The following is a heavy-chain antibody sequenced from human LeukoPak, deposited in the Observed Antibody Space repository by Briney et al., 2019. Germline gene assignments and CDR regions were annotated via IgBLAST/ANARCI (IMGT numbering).Heavy chain of an antibody. Sequence: SETLSLTCTVSGGSISSYYWSWIRQPPGKGLEWIGYIYYSGSTNYNPSLKSRVTISVDTSKNQFSLKLSSVTAADTAVYYCARMSDFWSGAQGSWFDPWGQGTLVTVSS. D-gene: IGHD3-3*01. CDR1: GGSISSYY. CDR3: ARMSDFWSGAQGSWFDP. J-gene: IGHJ5*02. V-gene: IGHV4-59*01. CDR2: IYYSGST.